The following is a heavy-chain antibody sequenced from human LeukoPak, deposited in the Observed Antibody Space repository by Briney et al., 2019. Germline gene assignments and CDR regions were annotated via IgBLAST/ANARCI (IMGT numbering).Heavy chain of an antibody. Sequence: SETLSLTCDVAGVSFSGYDWSWVRQPPGKGLEWVGEINYGGDTNYNPSLKSRVTISVDTSKNQFSLKVRSVTAADTAVYYCARGLGWKVTPMGLFYMDVWGEGATVTVSS. J-gene: IGHJ6*03. V-gene: IGHV4-34*01. CDR2: INYGGDT. D-gene: IGHD1-1*01. CDR1: GVSFSGYD. CDR3: ARGLGWKVTPMGLFYMDV.